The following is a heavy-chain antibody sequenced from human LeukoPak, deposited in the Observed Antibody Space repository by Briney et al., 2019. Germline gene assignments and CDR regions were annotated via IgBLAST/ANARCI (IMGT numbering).Heavy chain of an antibody. D-gene: IGHD3-10*01. J-gene: IGHJ4*02. CDR1: GGSISSYY. CDR3: ASGEITMVRGAKGSPFDY. V-gene: IGHV4-59*01. CDR2: IYYSGST. Sequence: PSETLSLTCTVSGGSISSYYWSWTRQPPGKGLEWIGYIYYSGSTNYNPSLKSRDTISVDTSKNQFSLKLSSVTAADTAVYYCASGEITMVRGAKGSPFDYWGQGTLVTVSS.